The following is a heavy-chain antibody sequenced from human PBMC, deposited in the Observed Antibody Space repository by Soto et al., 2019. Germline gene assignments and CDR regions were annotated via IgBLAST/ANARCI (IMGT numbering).Heavy chain of an antibody. CDR1: GGSISSYY. CDR3: ARATRPGYCSGGSYHDY. D-gene: IGHD2-15*01. J-gene: IGHJ4*02. Sequence: QVQLQESGPGLVKPSETLSLTCTVSGGSISSYYWSWIRQPPGKGLEWIGYIYYSGSTNYNPSLKSRVTISLDTSKNPFSLNLSSVTAADTAVYYCARATRPGYCSGGSYHDYWGQGTLVTVSS. V-gene: IGHV4-59*01. CDR2: IYYSGST.